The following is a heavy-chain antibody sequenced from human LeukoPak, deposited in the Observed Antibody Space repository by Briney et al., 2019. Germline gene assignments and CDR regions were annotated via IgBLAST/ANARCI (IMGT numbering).Heavy chain of an antibody. V-gene: IGHV3-7*01. CDR1: GFIFTHGW. D-gene: IGHD6-13*01. Sequence: GESLRLSCVASGFIFTHGWTSCVRQAPGKGLEWVANIKQDGSEKYYVDSVKGRFTISRDNAKNSLYLQMNSLRAEDTAVYYCARVQAAEDYWGQGTLVTVSS. J-gene: IGHJ4*02. CDR2: IKQDGSEK. CDR3: ARVQAAEDY.